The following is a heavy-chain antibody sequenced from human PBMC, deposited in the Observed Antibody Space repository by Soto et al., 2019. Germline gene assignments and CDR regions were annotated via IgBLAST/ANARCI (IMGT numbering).Heavy chain of an antibody. CDR2: ISPYNGNT. J-gene: IGHJ4*02. D-gene: IGHD6-6*01. CDR3: AMYSSSSLDY. Sequence: QVQQVQSRAEVKKPGASVKVSCKASGYTFTSYAISWVRQAPGLGLEWMGWISPYNGNTTSAQKFQGRVTMTTDTSTSTAYMELRSLRSDDTAVYYCAMYSSSSLDYWGQGTLITVAS. CDR1: GYTFTSYA. V-gene: IGHV1-18*04.